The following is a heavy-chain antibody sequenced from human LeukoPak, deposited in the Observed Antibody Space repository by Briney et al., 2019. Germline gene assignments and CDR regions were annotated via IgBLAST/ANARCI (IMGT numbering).Heavy chain of an antibody. CDR3: ARSPYYDYFDY. J-gene: IGHJ4*02. Sequence: GSLRLSCAASGFTFSSYAMSWVRQAPGKGLEWIGYIYYSGSTNYNPSLKSRVTISVDTSKNQFSLKLSSVTAADTAVYYCARSPYYDYFDYWGQGTLVTVSS. D-gene: IGHD3-10*01. V-gene: IGHV4-59*01. CDR2: IYYSGST. CDR1: GFTFSSYA.